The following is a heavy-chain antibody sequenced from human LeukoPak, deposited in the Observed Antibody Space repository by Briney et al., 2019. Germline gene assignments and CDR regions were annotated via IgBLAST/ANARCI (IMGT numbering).Heavy chain of an antibody. J-gene: IGHJ6*02. Sequence: ASVKVSCKASGYTFTGYYMHWVRQAPGQGIEWMGWINPNSGGTNYAQKFQGRVTMTRDTSISTAYMELSRLRSDDTAVYYCARTSGDMVRGVIDYYYYGMDVWGQGTTVTVSS. CDR1: GYTFTGYY. V-gene: IGHV1-2*02. CDR3: ARTSGDMVRGVIDYYYYGMDV. D-gene: IGHD3-10*01. CDR2: INPNSGGT.